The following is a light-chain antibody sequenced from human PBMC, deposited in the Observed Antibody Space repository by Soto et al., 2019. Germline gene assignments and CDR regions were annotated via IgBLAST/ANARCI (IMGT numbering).Light chain of an antibody. CDR1: SSNIGAGYD. CDR3: QSFDTRLSGYV. Sequence: QAVVTQPPSVSGAPGQRVTISCTGSSSNIGAGYDVHWYQQLPGTAPKLLIYGNTNRPSGVPDRFSGSKSGTSASLAITGLRPEDEADYYCQSFDTRLSGYVFAPGTKVTVL. V-gene: IGLV1-40*01. CDR2: GNT. J-gene: IGLJ1*01.